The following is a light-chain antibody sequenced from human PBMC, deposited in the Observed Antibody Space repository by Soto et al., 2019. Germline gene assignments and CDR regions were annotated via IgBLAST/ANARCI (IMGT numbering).Light chain of an antibody. V-gene: IGKV1-5*03. Sequence: DIQMTQSPSTLSAYVGDRVTITCRASQSVNSWLAWYQQKPGKAPKLLIYQASTLESGVPSRFSGSRSGTEFTLTISSLQPDDCATYYCQQYNSYSRSFGQGTKVEI. CDR2: QAS. CDR3: QQYNSYSRS. CDR1: QSVNSW. J-gene: IGKJ1*01.